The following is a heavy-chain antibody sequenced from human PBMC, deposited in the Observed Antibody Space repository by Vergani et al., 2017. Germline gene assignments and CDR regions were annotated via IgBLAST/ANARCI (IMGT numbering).Heavy chain of an antibody. D-gene: IGHD3-10*01. CDR1: GFTFSSYW. Sequence: EVQLVESGGGLVQPGGSLRLSCAASGFTFSSYWMSWVRQAPGKGLEWVSYISSSGSTIYYADSVKGRFTISRDNAKNSLYLQMNSLRAEDTAVYYCARDSRVGYYGSGRRNYYMDVWGKGTTVTVSS. J-gene: IGHJ6*03. V-gene: IGHV3-48*04. CDR3: ARDSRVGYYGSGRRNYYMDV. CDR2: ISSSGSTI.